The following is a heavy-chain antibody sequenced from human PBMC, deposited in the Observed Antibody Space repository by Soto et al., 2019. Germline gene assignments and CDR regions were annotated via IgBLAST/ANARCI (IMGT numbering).Heavy chain of an antibody. D-gene: IGHD2-2*01. J-gene: IGHJ3*02. Sequence: SVKVSCKASGGTFSSYAISWVRQAPGQGLEWMGGIIPIFGTANYAQKFQGRVTITADESTSTAYMELSSLRSEDTAVYYCARSYVEGPTGAFDIWGQGTMVTVSS. CDR1: GGTFSSYA. V-gene: IGHV1-69*13. CDR3: ARSYVEGPTGAFDI. CDR2: IIPIFGTA.